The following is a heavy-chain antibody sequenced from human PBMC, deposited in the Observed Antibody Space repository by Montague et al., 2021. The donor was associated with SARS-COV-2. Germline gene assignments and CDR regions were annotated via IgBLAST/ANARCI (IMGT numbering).Heavy chain of an antibody. CDR1: GDSISSGGYY. V-gene: IGHV4-31*03. Sequence: TLSLTCTVSGDSISSGGYYWSWIRQHPGKGLEWIGYISYSGDTYYTXSLKSRITMSVDTSNNQFFLKLRSVTAADTAVYYCARDSSWTPFDFWGQGTLVTVSS. D-gene: IGHD3/OR15-3a*01. CDR2: ISYSGDT. CDR3: ARDSSWTPFDF. J-gene: IGHJ4*02.